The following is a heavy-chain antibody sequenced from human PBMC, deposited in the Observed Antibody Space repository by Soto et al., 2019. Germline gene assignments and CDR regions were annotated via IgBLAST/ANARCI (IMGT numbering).Heavy chain of an antibody. J-gene: IGHJ6*02. CDR3: AADPAYSTSWYGMDV. V-gene: IGHV1-58*01. Sequence: ASVKVSCKASGFTFTSSAVQWVRQARGQRLEWIGWIVVGSGNTNYAQKFQERVTITRDMSTSTAYMELSSLRSEDTAVYYCAADPAYSTSWYGMDVWGQRTTVTVSS. CDR1: GFTFTSSA. CDR2: IVVGSGNT. D-gene: IGHD6-13*01.